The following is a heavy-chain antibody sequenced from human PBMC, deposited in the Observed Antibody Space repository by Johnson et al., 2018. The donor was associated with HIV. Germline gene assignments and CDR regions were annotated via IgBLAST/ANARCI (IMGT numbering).Heavy chain of an antibody. CDR3: ERGALGSFDI. CDR2: IRYDGSNK. CDR1: GLTVSTND. J-gene: IGHJ3*02. D-gene: IGHD3-10*01. Sequence: LVESGGGLVQPGGSLRLFCAASGLTVSTNDINWVRQAPGKGLEWVAFIRYDGSNKYYADCVKGRFTIPRDNSKNTLYLQMNSLRAEDMAVYYCERGALGSFDIWG. V-gene: IGHV3-30*02.